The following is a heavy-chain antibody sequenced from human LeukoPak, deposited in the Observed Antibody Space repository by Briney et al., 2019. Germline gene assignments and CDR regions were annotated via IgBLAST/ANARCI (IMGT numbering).Heavy chain of an antibody. CDR2: INPNSGGT. CDR3: ARPVTELTDWYFDL. V-gene: IGHV1-2*02. CDR1: GYTFTGYY. D-gene: IGHD1-7*01. Sequence: WASVKVSCKASGYTFTGYYMHWVRQAPGQGLEWMGWINPNSGGTNYAQKFQGRVTMTRDTSISTAYMELSRLRSDDTAVYYCARPVTELTDWYFDLWGRGTLVTVSS. J-gene: IGHJ2*01.